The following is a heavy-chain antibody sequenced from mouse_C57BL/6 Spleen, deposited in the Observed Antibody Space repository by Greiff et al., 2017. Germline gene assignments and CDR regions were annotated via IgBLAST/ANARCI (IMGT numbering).Heavy chain of an antibody. D-gene: IGHD1-1*01. Sequence: QVQLQQSGAELVRPGSSVKLSCKASGYTFTSYWMHWVKQRPIQGLEWIGNIDPSDSETHYNQKFKDKATLTVDKSSSTAYMQLSSLTSEDSAVYYCARLDYYGSSDYWGQGTTLTVSS. CDR2: IDPSDSET. CDR3: ARLDYYGSSDY. J-gene: IGHJ2*01. CDR1: GYTFTSYW. V-gene: IGHV1-52*01.